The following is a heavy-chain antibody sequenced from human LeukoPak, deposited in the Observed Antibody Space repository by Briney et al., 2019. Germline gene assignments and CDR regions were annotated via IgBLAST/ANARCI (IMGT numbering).Heavy chain of an antibody. CDR2: ISGSGGST. V-gene: IGHV3-23*01. CDR3: AKGLGSWLEVGY. D-gene: IGHD1-26*01. Sequence: GGSLILSCAASGFTFSSYAMSWVRQAPGKGLEWVSAISGSGGSTYYADSVKGRFTISRDNSKNTLYLQMNSLRAEDTAVYYCAKGLGSWLEVGYWGQGTLVTVSS. J-gene: IGHJ4*02. CDR1: GFTFSSYA.